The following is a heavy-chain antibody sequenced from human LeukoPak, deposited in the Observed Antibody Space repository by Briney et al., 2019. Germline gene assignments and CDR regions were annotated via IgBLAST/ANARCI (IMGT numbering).Heavy chain of an antibody. CDR1: GYLFTSYW. CDR3: ARRSGSFQGDYNFDY. Sequence: GESLKISCKGSGYLFTSYWIALVRQMPGKGLEWMGSIYPGDSDTRYSPSFQGQVTISADKSISTAYLQWSSLKASDTAMYYCARRSGSFQGDYNFDYWGQGTLVTVSS. V-gene: IGHV5-51*01. D-gene: IGHD1-26*01. J-gene: IGHJ4*02. CDR2: IYPGDSDT.